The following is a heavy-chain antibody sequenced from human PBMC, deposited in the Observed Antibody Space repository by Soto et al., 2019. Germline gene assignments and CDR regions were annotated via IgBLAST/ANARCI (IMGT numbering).Heavy chain of an antibody. Sequence: PGGSLRLSCAASGFTFSSYAMHWVRQAPVKGLEWVAVISSDGSNRFYADSVQGRFTISRDNSNNTLYLQMNSLIPEDTAVYYCARSSNTIHLWSTQGYWGQGTLVTVSS. V-gene: IGHV3-30-3*01. CDR2: ISSDGSNR. D-gene: IGHD5-18*01. J-gene: IGHJ4*02. CDR3: ARSSNTIHLWSTQGY. CDR1: GFTFSSYA.